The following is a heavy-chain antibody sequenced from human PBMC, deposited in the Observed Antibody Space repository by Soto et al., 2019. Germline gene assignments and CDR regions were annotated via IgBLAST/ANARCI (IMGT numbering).Heavy chain of an antibody. Sequence: GGSLRLSCVVSGRTFRSYAMSWVRQAPGKGLEWVSDISGSGGSTYYADSVKGRFTISRDNSKNTLYLQMNSLRAEDTAVYYCAKVLVEKATNKRGYYGMDVWGQGTTVTVSS. CDR1: GRTFRSYA. CDR3: AKVLVEKATNKRGYYGMDV. J-gene: IGHJ6*02. CDR2: ISGSGGST. V-gene: IGHV3-23*01. D-gene: IGHD5-12*01.